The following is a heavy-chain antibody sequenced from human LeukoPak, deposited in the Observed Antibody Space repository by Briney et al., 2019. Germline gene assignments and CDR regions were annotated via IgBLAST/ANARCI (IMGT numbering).Heavy chain of an antibody. J-gene: IGHJ4*02. CDR3: ASRGRYGRHQLLHFDY. D-gene: IGHD2-2*01. CDR1: GGSTCSYY. Sequence: SETLSLICSVSGGSTCSYYWRWLRQPPRRERVGLGYFYYIGSTNYNPSLKSRVTISVDTSKNQFSLTLSSVTAADTAVYYCASRGRYGRHQLLHFDYWGQGTLVTVSS. V-gene: IGHV4-59*08. CDR2: FYYIGST.